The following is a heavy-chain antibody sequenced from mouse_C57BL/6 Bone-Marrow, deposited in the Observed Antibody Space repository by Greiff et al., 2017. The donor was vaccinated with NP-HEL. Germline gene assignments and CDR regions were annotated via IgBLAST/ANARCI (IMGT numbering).Heavy chain of an antibody. CDR2: INPNYGTT. V-gene: IGHV1-39*01. D-gene: IGHD2-5*01. CDR1: GYSFTDYN. Sequence: VQLKQSGPELVKPGASVKISCKASGYSFTDYNMNWVKQSHGKSLEWIGVINPNYGTTSYNQKFKGKATLTVDQSSSTAYMQLNSLTSEDSAVYYCESEGYSNYGAMDYWGQGTSVTVSS. CDR3: ESEGYSNYGAMDY. J-gene: IGHJ4*01.